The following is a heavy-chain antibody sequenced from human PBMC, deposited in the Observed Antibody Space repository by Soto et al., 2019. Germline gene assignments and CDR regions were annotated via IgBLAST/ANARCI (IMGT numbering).Heavy chain of an antibody. CDR3: AKDWGRDYYDSSGYYL. Sequence: PGGSLRLSCAASGFTFSSYGMHWVRQAPGKGLEWVAVISYDGSNKYYADSVKGRFTISRDNSKNTLYLQMNSLRAEDTAVYYCAKDWGRDYYDSSGYYLWGQGTLVTVSS. V-gene: IGHV3-30*18. CDR1: GFTFSSYG. J-gene: IGHJ4*02. D-gene: IGHD3-22*01. CDR2: ISYDGSNK.